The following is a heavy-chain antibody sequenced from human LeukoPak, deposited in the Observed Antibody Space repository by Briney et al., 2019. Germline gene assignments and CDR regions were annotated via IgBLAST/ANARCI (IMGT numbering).Heavy chain of an antibody. V-gene: IGHV4-59*01. CDR1: GGSMGNFY. Sequence: SETLSLTCSVSGGSMGNFYWSWIRQPPGKGLEWIGYISYSGSTSSNPSLKSRVTTSLDTSKNHFSLNLISVTAADTAVYYCARNPNFWSLDYWGQGVLVIVSS. CDR2: ISYSGST. J-gene: IGHJ4*02. D-gene: IGHD2-8*02. CDR3: ARNPNFWSLDY.